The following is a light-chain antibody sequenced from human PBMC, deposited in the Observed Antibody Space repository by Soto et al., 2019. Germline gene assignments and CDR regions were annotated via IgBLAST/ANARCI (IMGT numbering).Light chain of an antibody. V-gene: IGKV1-5*03. Sequence: DIQMTQSPSTLSGSVGDRVTITCRASQTISSWLAWYQQKPGKAPKLLIYWAATRESGGPDRFSGSGSGTDFTLTISSLQAEDVAVYYCQQYYDTALSFGGGTKVEIK. CDR3: QQYYDTALS. CDR1: QTISSW. CDR2: WAA. J-gene: IGKJ4*01.